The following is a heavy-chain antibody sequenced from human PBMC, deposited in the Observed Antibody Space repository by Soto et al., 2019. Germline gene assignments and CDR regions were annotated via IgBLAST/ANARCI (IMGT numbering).Heavy chain of an antibody. CDR1: GVTFSSYW. V-gene: IGHV3-23*01. CDR3: AKDVNYDMLAGYYYY. J-gene: IGHJ4*02. CDR2: IRGSDGST. D-gene: IGHD3-9*01. Sequence: PGGSLRLSCAASGVTFSSYWMDWVRQAPGKGLEWVSTIRGSDGSTYYADSVKGRFTISRDNSKNTLYLQMNSLRAEDTAVYYCAKDVNYDMLAGYYYYWGQGTLVTVSS.